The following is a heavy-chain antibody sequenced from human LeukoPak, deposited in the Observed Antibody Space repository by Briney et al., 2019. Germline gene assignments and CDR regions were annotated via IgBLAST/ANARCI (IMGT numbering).Heavy chain of an antibody. CDR3: ARENWSGYYPFDY. J-gene: IGHJ4*02. Sequence: PGGSLRLSCAVSGFTFSSYWMHWVRQAPGKGLVWVSRINSDGSSTSYADSVKGRFTISRDNAKNTLYLQMNSLRAEDTAVYYCARENWSGYYPFDYWGQGTLVTVSS. D-gene: IGHD3-3*01. CDR2: INSDGSST. CDR1: GFTFSSYW. V-gene: IGHV3-74*01.